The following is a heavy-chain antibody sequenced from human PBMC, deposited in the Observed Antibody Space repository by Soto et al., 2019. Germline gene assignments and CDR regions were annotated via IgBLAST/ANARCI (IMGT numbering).Heavy chain of an antibody. J-gene: IGHJ6*02. CDR1: GGSISSSSYY. V-gene: IGHV4-39*01. CDR3: ARLWGGRVMDV. Sequence: PSETLSLTCTVSGGSISSSSYYWGWIRQPPGKGLEWIGSIYYSGSTYYNPSLKSRVTISVDTSKNQFSLKLSSVTAADTAVYYCARLWGGRVMDVWGQGTTVTVSS. D-gene: IGHD3-10*01. CDR2: IYYSGST.